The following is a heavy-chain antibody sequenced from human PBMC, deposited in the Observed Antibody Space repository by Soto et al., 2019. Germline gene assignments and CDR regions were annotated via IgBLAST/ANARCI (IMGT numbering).Heavy chain of an antibody. CDR1: GYTFTSYG. D-gene: IGHD3-3*01. Sequence: ASVKVSCKASGYTFTSYGISWVRQAPGQGLEWMGWISAYNGNTNYAQKLQGSVTMTTDTSTSTAYMELRSLRSDDTAVYYCARDRDFWSGPNWFDPWGQGTLVTVSS. CDR2: ISAYNGNT. CDR3: ARDRDFWSGPNWFDP. J-gene: IGHJ5*02. V-gene: IGHV1-18*01.